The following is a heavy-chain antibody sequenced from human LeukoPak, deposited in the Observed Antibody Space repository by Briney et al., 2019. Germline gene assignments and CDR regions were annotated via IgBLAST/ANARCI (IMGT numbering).Heavy chain of an antibody. CDR3: ERDGRYDFWSSALFDP. V-gene: IGHV3-11*04. J-gene: IGHJ5*02. D-gene: IGHD3-3*01. CDR1: GFTFSGYY. Sequence: PGGSLRLSCAASGFTFSGYYMNWTRQAPGKGLEWVSYISSSGSTIYYADSVKGRFTISRDNAKNSLYLQMNSLRAEDTAVYYCERDGRYDFWSSALFDPWGQGTLVTVSS. CDR2: ISSSGSTI.